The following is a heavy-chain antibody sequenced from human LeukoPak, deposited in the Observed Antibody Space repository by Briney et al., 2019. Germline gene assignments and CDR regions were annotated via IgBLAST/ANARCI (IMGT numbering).Heavy chain of an antibody. CDR1: GGSIRSGSYY. D-gene: IGHD3-10*01. Sequence: PSQTLSVTCTVSGGSIRSGSYYWSWIRQPAGKGLEWIGRIYTSGSTNYNPSLKSRVTISVDTSKNQFFLKLSAVTAADTAVYYCAREWFLPDYWGQGTLVTVCS. V-gene: IGHV4-61*02. CDR3: AREWFLPDY. J-gene: IGHJ4*02. CDR2: IYTSGST.